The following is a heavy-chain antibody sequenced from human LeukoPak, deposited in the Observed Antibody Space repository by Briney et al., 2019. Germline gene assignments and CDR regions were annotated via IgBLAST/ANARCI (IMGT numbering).Heavy chain of an antibody. Sequence: SETLSLTCTVSGGSISSSSHYWGWIRQPPGKGLEWIGSMYYRGSTYHNPSLKSRVTISLDTSKNQFSLKLSSVTAADTAVYYCARAILSGYPDSWGQGTLVIVFS. D-gene: IGHD3-3*01. V-gene: IGHV4-39*07. CDR3: ARAILSGYPDS. CDR2: MYYRGST. J-gene: IGHJ4*02. CDR1: GGSISSSSHY.